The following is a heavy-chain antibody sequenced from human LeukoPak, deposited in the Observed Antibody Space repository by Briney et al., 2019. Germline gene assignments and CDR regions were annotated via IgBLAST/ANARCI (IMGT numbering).Heavy chain of an antibody. D-gene: IGHD5-12*01. CDR3: AGHSGGYAY. J-gene: IGHJ4*02. Sequence: PSETLSLTCGVSGGSISSGGYSWSWIRQPPGKGLEWIGYIYYTENTYYNPSLKSRVTISVDTSKNQFSLKLTSVTAADTAVYYCAGHSGGYAYWGQGTLVTVSS. CDR2: IYYTENT. V-gene: IGHV4-30-4*07. CDR1: GGSISSGGYS.